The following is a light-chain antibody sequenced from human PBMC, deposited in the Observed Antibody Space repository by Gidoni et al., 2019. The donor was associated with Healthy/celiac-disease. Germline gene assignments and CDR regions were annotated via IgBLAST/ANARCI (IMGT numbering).Light chain of an antibody. CDR2: GAS. CDR1: QSVSSSY. CDR3: QQYGSSPQT. Sequence: IVLTPSPGTLSLSPGERATLSCRASQSVSSSYLAWYQQKPGQAPRLLIYGASSRATGIPDRFSGSGSGTDFTLTISRLEPEDFAVYYCQQYGSSPQTFXQXTKVXIK. J-gene: IGKJ1*01. V-gene: IGKV3-20*01.